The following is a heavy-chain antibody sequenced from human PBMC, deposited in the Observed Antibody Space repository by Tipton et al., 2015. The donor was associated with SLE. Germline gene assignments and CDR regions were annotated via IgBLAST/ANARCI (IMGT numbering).Heavy chain of an antibody. J-gene: IGHJ3*02. D-gene: IGHD2-15*01. CDR3: AKDTLDAFDI. Sequence: SLRLSCAASGFTFSSYGMHWVRQAPGKGLEWVAVISYDGSNKYYADSVKGRFTISRGNSKNTLYLQMNSLRAEDTAVYYCAKDTLDAFDIWGQGTMVTVSS. CDR1: GFTFSSYG. V-gene: IGHV3-30*18. CDR2: ISYDGSNK.